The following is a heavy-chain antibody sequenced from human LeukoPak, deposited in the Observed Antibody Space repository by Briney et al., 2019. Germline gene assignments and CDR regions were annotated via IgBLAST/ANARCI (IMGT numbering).Heavy chain of an antibody. CDR2: IDINTGNP. V-gene: IGHV7-4-1*02. D-gene: IGHD6-19*01. CDR3: ARDGAVATFDY. J-gene: IGHJ4*02. CDR1: GYTFSNNA. Sequence: ASVKVSCKASGYTFSNNATNWVRQAPGQGLEWMGWIDINTGNPTYAQGFTGRFVFSLDTSVSTAFLQISSLKAEDTAVYYCARDGAVATFDYWGQGTLVTVSS.